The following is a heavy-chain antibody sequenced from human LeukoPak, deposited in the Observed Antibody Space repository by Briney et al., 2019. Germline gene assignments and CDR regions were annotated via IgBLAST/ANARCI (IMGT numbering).Heavy chain of an antibody. V-gene: IGHV1-3*01. Sequence: GASVKVSCKASGCTFTSYAMHWVRQAPGQRLEWMGWINAGNGNTKYSQKFQGRVTITRDTSASTAYMELSSLRSEDTAVYYCAGPGTLLRYFDWLSDWGQGTLVTVSS. J-gene: IGHJ4*02. D-gene: IGHD3-9*01. CDR2: INAGNGNT. CDR3: AGPGTLLRYFDWLSD. CDR1: GCTFTSYA.